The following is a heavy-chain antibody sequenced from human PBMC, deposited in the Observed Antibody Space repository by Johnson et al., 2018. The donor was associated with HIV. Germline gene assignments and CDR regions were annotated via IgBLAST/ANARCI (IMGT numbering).Heavy chain of an antibody. CDR2: ISYDGSNK. CDR3: ARDKRYCSGGSCHLGAFDI. CDR1: GFTFSSYA. D-gene: IGHD2-15*01. V-gene: IGHV3-30-3*01. J-gene: IGHJ3*02. Sequence: QVQVLESGGGLVKPGGSLRLSCAASGFTFSSYAMHWVRQAPGKGLEWVAVISYDGSNKYYADSVKGRFTISRDNSKNTLYLQMNSLRAEDTAVYYCARDKRYCSGGSCHLGAFDIWGQGTMVTVSS.